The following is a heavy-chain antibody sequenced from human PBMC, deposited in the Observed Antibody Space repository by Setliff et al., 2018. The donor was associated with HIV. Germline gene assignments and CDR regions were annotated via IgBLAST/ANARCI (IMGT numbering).Heavy chain of an antibody. J-gene: IGHJ4*02. CDR3: ARIYYYDKGSLDY. V-gene: IGHV3-30*04. CDR1: GFIFKTYP. Sequence: PGGSLRLSCVASGFIFKTYPMHWVRQAPGKGLEWVAVISDDGTNTYYADSVKGRLTISRDNSKSTLYLQMNSLRDEDTGTYYCARIYYYDKGSLDYWGQGARVTVSS. D-gene: IGHD3-22*01. CDR2: ISDDGTNT.